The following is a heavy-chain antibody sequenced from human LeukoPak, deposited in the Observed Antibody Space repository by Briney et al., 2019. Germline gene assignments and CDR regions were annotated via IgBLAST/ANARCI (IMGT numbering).Heavy chain of an antibody. CDR1: GGTFSSYA. CDR2: IIPIFGTA. Sequence: GASVKVSCKASGGTFSSYAISWERQAPGQGLGWMGGIIPIFGTANYAQKFQGRVTITADKSTSTAYMELSRLRSDDTAVYYCAREMSWGERYYYYMDVWGKGTTVTVSS. J-gene: IGHJ6*03. D-gene: IGHD7-27*01. CDR3: AREMSWGERYYYYMDV. V-gene: IGHV1-69*06.